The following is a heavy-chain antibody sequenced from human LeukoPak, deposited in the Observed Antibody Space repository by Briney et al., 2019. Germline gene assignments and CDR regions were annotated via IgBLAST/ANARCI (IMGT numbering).Heavy chain of an antibody. CDR1: GFTFSSYS. CDR3: ARDQSDYYGSGSYSEGSY. CDR2: ISSSSGTI. V-gene: IGHV3-48*02. Sequence: PGGSLRLSCAASGFTFSSYSMKWVRQAPAKGLEWVSYISSSSGTIYYADSVKGRFTISRDNAKNSLYLQMNSLRDEDTAVYYCARDQSDYYGSGSYSEGSYWGQGTLVTVSS. D-gene: IGHD3-10*01. J-gene: IGHJ4*02.